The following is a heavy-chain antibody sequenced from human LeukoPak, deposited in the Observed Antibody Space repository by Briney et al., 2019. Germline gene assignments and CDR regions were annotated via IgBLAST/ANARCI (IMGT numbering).Heavy chain of an antibody. J-gene: IGHJ4*02. V-gene: IGHV3-21*01. D-gene: IGHD1-26*01. CDR1: GFTFSSYS. Sequence: PGGSLRLSCAASGFTFSSYSMNWVRQAPGKGLEWVSSISSSSNYIYYADSVKGRFTISRDNAKNSLYLQMNSLRAEDTAVYYCARASYSGSYTRGFYFDYWGQGTLVTVSS. CDR2: ISSSSNYI. CDR3: ARASYSGSYTRGFYFDY.